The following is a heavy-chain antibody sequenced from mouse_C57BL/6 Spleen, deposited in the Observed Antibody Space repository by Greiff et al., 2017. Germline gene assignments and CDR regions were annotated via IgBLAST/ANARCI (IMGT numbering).Heavy chain of an antibody. CDR1: GYAFTNYL. J-gene: IGHJ2*01. CDR2: INTGGGGT. CDR3: ARAYDYDGSYFDY. V-gene: IGHV1-54*01. D-gene: IGHD2-4*01. Sequence: VQLQQSGAELVRPGTSVKVSCKASGYAFTNYLIEWVKQRPGQGLEWIGVINTGGGGTNYNEKFKGKGTLTADKSSSTAYMQLSSLTSADSAVYFCARAYDYDGSYFDYWGQGTTLTVSS.